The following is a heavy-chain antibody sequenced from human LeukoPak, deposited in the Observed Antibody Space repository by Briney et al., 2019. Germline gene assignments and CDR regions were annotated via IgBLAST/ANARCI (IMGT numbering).Heavy chain of an antibody. CDR1: GFTFSSYS. CDR3: ARDRGYYDSSGYHCFDY. D-gene: IGHD3-22*01. V-gene: IGHV3-21*01. J-gene: IGHJ4*02. Sequence: GGSLRLSCAASGFTFSSYSMNWVRQAPGKGLEWVPSISSSSSYIYYADSVKGRFTISRDNAKNSLYLQMNSLRAEDTAVYYCARDRGYYDSSGYHCFDYWGQGTLVTVSS. CDR2: ISSSSSYI.